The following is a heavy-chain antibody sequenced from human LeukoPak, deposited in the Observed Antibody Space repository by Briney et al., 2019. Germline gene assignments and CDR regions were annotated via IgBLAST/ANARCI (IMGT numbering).Heavy chain of an antibody. CDR2: IYYSGST. V-gene: IGHV4-59*01. Sequence: SETLSLTCTVSGGSISSYYWSWIRQPPGKGLECIGHIYYSGSTNYNPSLKSRVTISVDTSKNQFSLKLSSVTAADTAVYFCAREGYYYDSSGHRHWYFDLWGRGTLVTVSS. CDR1: GGSISSYY. J-gene: IGHJ2*01. D-gene: IGHD3-22*01. CDR3: AREGYYYDSSGHRHWYFDL.